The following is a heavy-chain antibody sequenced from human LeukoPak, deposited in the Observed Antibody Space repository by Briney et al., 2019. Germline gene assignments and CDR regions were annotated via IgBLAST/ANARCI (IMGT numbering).Heavy chain of an antibody. V-gene: IGHV4-31*11. Sequence: SETLSLTCAVSGGSISSGGYYWSWIRQHPGKGLEWIGYIYYSGSTYYNPSLKSRVTISVDTSKNQFSLKLSSVTAADTAVYYCARDRGYSYGYYFDYWGQGTLVTVSS. CDR1: GGSISSGGYY. CDR3: ARDRGYSYGYYFDY. CDR2: IYYSGST. J-gene: IGHJ4*02. D-gene: IGHD5-18*01.